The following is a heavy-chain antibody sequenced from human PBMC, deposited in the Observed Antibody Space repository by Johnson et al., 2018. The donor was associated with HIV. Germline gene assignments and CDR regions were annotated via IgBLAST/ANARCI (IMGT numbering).Heavy chain of an antibody. Sequence: QVQLVESGGGLVQPGRSLRLSCAASGFTFSSYAMHWVRQAPGKGLEWVAVISYDGSNKYYADSVKGRSTISRDTSKNTLYLQMNSLRAEDTAVYYCASGGWLEGAFDIWGQGTMVTVSS. CDR3: ASGGWLEGAFDI. CDR2: ISYDGSNK. V-gene: IGHV3-30*04. J-gene: IGHJ3*02. D-gene: IGHD6-19*01. CDR1: GFTFSSYA.